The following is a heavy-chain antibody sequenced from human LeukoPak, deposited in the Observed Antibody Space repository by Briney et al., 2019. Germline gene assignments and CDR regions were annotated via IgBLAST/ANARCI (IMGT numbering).Heavy chain of an antibody. V-gene: IGHV3-48*03. J-gene: IGHJ4*02. CDR1: GFTFSSFE. CDR3: ARAPDYGDYEDY. Sequence: QPGGSLRLSCAASGFTFSSFEMNWVRQGPGKGLEWVSFISSSGGTTQYADSVKGRFTISRDNAKNSLYLQMNSLRAEDTAVYYCARAPDYGDYEDYWGQGTLVTVSS. CDR2: ISSSGGTT. D-gene: IGHD4-17*01.